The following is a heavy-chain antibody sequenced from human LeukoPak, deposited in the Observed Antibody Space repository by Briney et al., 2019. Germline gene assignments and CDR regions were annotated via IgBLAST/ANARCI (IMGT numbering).Heavy chain of an antibody. CDR2: IKQDGSEK. CDR1: GFTFSSYW. CDR3: ARDYTFGGVIVNFDY. Sequence: GRSLRLSCAASGFTFSSYWMSWVRQAPGKGLEWVANIKQDGSEKYYVDSVKGRFTISRDNAKNSLYLQMNSLRAEDTAVYYCARDYTFGGVIVNFDYWGQGTLVTVSS. J-gene: IGHJ4*02. V-gene: IGHV3-7*01. D-gene: IGHD3-16*02.